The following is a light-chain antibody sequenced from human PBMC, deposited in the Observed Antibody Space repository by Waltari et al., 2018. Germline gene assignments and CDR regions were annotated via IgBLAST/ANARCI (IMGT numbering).Light chain of an antibody. V-gene: IGKV1-39*01. Sequence: DIQMTQSPSSLSASVGDRVTITCRASQSISSYLNWYQQKPGKAPKHLIYAASSLQSGVPSRFSGSGSGTDFTLTISSLQPEDFATYYCQQSYSTSWTFGQGTKVEIK. CDR3: QQSYSTSWT. CDR2: AAS. J-gene: IGKJ1*01. CDR1: QSISSY.